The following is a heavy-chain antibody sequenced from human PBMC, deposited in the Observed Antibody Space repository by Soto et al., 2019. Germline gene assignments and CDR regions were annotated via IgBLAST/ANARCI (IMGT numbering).Heavy chain of an antibody. J-gene: IGHJ4*02. V-gene: IGHV4-34*01. D-gene: IGHD5-18*01. CDR2: SNHVGNT. CDR1: GGSFSGYY. CDR3: ARVLIAGVTTD. Sequence: QVQLQQWGAGLLKPSETLSLTCAVYGGSFSGYYWSWIRQPPGKGLEWIGESNHVGNTNYNPSLKRRVHMSADPSKNQFALRLSSVTAADTAVYYCARVLIAGVTTDWGQGTLVLVSS.